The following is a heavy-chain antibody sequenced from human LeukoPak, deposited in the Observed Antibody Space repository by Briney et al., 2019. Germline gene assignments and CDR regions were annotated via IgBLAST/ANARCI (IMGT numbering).Heavy chain of an antibody. V-gene: IGHV4-61*02. CDR1: GGSISSGSYY. CDR2: TYTSGST. D-gene: IGHD4-17*01. J-gene: IGHJ5*02. Sequence: SQTLSLTCTVSGGSISSGSYYWSWIRQPAGKGLEWIGRTYTSGSTNYNPSLKSRVTISVDTSKNQFSLKLSSVTAADTAVYYCARVAGYGDYVSWGQGTLVTVSS. CDR3: ARVAGYGDYVS.